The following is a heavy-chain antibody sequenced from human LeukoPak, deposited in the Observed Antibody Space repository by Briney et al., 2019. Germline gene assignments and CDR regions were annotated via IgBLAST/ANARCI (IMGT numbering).Heavy chain of an antibody. V-gene: IGHV4-39*01. D-gene: IGHD1-26*01. CDR2: IYYSGST. CDR1: GGSISSSSYY. Sequence: SETLSLTCTVSGGSISSSSYYWGWIRQPPGKGPEWIGSIYYSGSTYYNPSLKSRVTISVDTSKNQFSLKLSSVTAADTAVYHCAKRVGATIFDPWGQGTLVTVSS. CDR3: AKRVGATIFDP. J-gene: IGHJ5*02.